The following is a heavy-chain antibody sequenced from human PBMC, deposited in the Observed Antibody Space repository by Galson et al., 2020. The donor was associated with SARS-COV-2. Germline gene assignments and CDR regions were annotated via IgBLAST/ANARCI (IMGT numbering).Heavy chain of an antibody. J-gene: IGHJ6*03. CDR2: IDPSDSYT. CDR3: ARATPPDYDILTGYFSNYYYYMDV. D-gene: IGHD3-9*01. Sequence: HGESLKISCKGSGYSFTSYWISWVRQMPGKGLEWMGRIDPSDSYTNYSPSFQGHVTISADKSISTAYLQWSSLKASDTAMYYCARATPPDYDILTGYFSNYYYYMDVWGKVTTVTVSS. V-gene: IGHV5-10-1*01. CDR1: GYSFTSYW.